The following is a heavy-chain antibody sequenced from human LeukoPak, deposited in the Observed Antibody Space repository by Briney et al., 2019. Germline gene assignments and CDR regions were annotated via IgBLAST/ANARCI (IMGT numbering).Heavy chain of an antibody. V-gene: IGHV3-30-3*01. CDR1: GFTFSSYA. CDR3: ARGAVWWSPYHRPFDY. CDR2: ISYDGSNK. J-gene: IGHJ4*02. Sequence: GGSLRLSCAASGFTFSSYAMHWVRQAPGKGLEWVAVISYDGSNKYYADSVKGRFTISRDNSKNTLYLQMNSLRAEDTAVYYCARGAVWWSPYHRPFDYWGQGTLVTVSS. D-gene: IGHD4/OR15-4a*01.